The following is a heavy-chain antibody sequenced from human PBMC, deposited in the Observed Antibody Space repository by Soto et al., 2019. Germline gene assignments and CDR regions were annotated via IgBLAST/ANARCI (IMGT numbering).Heavy chain of an antibody. V-gene: IGHV1-18*01. Sequence: QVQLVQSGAEVKKPGASVKVSCKASGYTFTSYGISWVRQAPGQGLEWMGWISAYNGNTNYAQKLQGRVTMTTDTSTSTAYMELRSLRSDDTAVYYCARVETLYYYYYYGMDVWGQGTTVTVSS. CDR3: ARVETLYYYYYYGMDV. CDR2: ISAYNGNT. CDR1: GYTFTSYG. J-gene: IGHJ6*02.